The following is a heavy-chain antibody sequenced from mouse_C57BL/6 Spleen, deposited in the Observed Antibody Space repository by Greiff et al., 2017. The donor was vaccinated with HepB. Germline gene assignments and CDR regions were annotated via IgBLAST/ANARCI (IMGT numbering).Heavy chain of an antibody. CDR3: ARHENYYGSSLYAMDY. Sequence: VKLQESGAELVKPGASVKLSCKASGYTFTEYTIHWVKQRSGQGLEWIGWFYPGSGSIKYNEKFKDKATLTADKSSSTVYMELSRLTSEDSAVYFCARHENYYGSSLYAMDYWGQGTSVTVSS. CDR2: FYPGSGSI. CDR1: GYTFTEYT. V-gene: IGHV1-62-2*01. J-gene: IGHJ4*01. D-gene: IGHD1-1*01.